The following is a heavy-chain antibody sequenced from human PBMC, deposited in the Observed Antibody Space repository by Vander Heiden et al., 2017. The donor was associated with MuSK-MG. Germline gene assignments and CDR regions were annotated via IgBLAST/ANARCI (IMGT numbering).Heavy chain of an antibody. V-gene: IGHV3-7*01. Sequence: EVQLVESGGGLVQPGGSLRLSCAASGFTFSDYWMSGVRQAPGKGLEWVANIKRDGSEKYYVDSVKGRFTISRDNAKNSLYLQMNSLRAEDTAVYYCAKDRYSSGWYWVYWGQGTLVTVSS. D-gene: IGHD6-19*01. CDR1: GFTFSDYW. CDR2: IKRDGSEK. CDR3: AKDRYSSGWYWVY. J-gene: IGHJ4*02.